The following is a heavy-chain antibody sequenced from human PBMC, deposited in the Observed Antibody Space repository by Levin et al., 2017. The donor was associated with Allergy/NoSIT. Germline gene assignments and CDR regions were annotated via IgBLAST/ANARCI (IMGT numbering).Heavy chain of an antibody. V-gene: IGHV3-15*01. J-gene: IGHJ4*02. D-gene: IGHD6-13*01. Sequence: TGGSLRLSCVASGITFSNAWLSWSRQAPGKGLEWVGRIKSKTDGGTVEYAAPVKGRFTISRDDAKNTLYLQMNSLQTEDTAVYFCTTYSSSWYYFDYWGQGTLVTVSS. CDR1: GITFSNAW. CDR2: IKSKTDGGTV. CDR3: TTYSSSWYYFDY.